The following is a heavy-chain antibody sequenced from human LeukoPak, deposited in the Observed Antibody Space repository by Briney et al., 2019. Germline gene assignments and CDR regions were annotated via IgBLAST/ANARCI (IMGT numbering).Heavy chain of an antibody. CDR3: ARQPSTYYYDSSGYYPDYFDY. V-gene: IGHV3-66*04. CDR2: IYSGGST. D-gene: IGHD3-22*01. J-gene: IGHJ4*02. Sequence: PGGSLRLSCTVSGFTVSGNSMTWVRQAPGKGLKWVSLIYSGGSTYYVDSVKGRFTISRDNSKNTLYLQMNSLRAEDTAVYYCARQPSTYYYDSSGYYPDYFDYWGQGTLVTVSS. CDR1: GFTVSGNS.